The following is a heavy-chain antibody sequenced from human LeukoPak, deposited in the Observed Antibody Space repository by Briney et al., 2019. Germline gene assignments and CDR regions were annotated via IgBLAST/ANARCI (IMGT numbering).Heavy chain of an antibody. D-gene: IGHD6-19*01. CDR2: IHYKGST. CDR3: ARRDTGWNYCDY. CDR1: GYSINGHY. Sequence: SETLSLTCTISGYSINGHYWSWIRQPPGKRLEWIGDIHYKGSTNYNLSLKSRVTISVDTSKTHLSLNLTSVLAADTAIYYCARRDTGWNYCDYWGQGILVTVSS. J-gene: IGHJ4*02. V-gene: IGHV4-59*08.